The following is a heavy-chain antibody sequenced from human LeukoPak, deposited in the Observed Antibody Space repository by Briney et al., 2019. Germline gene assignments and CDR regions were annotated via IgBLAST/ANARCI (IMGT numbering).Heavy chain of an antibody. D-gene: IGHD1-26*01. J-gene: IGHJ6*02. Sequence: SETLSLTCTVSGGSISSGDYYWSWVRQPPGTGLEWIGYIYYSGSTYYNPSLKSRVTISVDTSKNQFSLKLSSVTAADTAVYYCARGDGAMGYYYYGMDVWGQGTTVTVSS. V-gene: IGHV4-30-4*01. CDR3: ARGDGAMGYYYYGMDV. CDR2: IYYSGST. CDR1: GGSISSGDYY.